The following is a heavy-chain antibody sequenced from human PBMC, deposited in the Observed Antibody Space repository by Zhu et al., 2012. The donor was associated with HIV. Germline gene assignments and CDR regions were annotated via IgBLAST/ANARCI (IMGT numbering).Heavy chain of an antibody. CDR1: GGSTSSHY. D-gene: IGHD3-22*01. J-gene: IGHJ4*02. CDR3: ARLRDTSGYYYPFDY. Sequence: QVQLQESGPGLVKPSETLSLTCSVSGGSTSSHYWNWIRQPPGKGLEWIGYVFYTGTTNYNPSLKSRVTISLDMSRNQFSLKLTSVTAADTAVYYCARLRDTSGYYYPFDYWGQGSLVTVSS. V-gene: IGHV4-59*11. CDR2: VFYTGTT.